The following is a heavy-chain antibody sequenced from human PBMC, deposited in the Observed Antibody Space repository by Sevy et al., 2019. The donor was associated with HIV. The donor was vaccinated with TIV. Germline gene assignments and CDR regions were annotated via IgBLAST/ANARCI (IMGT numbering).Heavy chain of an antibody. CDR2: SDPQHGET. V-gene: IGHV1-24*01. Sequence: SVKVSCKVSGYTLTKLSIHWVRQAPGKGLEWMGNSDPQHGETIYAQNFQGRVTMTEDTSTDTAFMELSSLTSEDTALYYCAIVGLRYFSGSSVYQGDWFDPWGQGTLVTVSS. J-gene: IGHJ5*02. CDR1: GYTLTKLS. CDR3: AIVGLRYFSGSSVYQGDWFDP. D-gene: IGHD2-15*01.